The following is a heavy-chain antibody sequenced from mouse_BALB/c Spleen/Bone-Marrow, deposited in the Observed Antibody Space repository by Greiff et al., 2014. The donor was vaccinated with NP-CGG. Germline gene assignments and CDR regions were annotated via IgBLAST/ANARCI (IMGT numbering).Heavy chain of an antibody. CDR3: SRLSYDYDGAWFAY. Sequence: EVKLMESGGDLVRPGGSLKLSCAASGFTSSSYDMSWVRQTPDKRLEWVATICSGGSYTYYPDSVKGRFTISRDNAKNTLYLQMSSLKSEDAAMYYCSRLSYDYDGAWFAYWGQGTLVTVSA. CDR2: ICSGGSYT. J-gene: IGHJ3*01. D-gene: IGHD2-4*01. V-gene: IGHV5-6*01. CDR1: GFTSSSYD.